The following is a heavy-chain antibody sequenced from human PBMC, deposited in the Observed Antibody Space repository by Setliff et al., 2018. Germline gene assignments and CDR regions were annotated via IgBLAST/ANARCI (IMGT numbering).Heavy chain of an antibody. CDR2: IYYSGST. V-gene: IGHV4-59*01. D-gene: IGHD3-16*02. J-gene: IGHJ4*02. CDR1: GGSISSYY. Sequence: PSETLSLTCTVSGGSISSYYWSWIRQPPGKGLEWIGYIYYSGSTNYNPSLKSRVTISVDTSKIQFSLKLSSVTAADTAVYYCARESPLDDYVWGSYRSYYFDYWGQGTLVTVSS. CDR3: ARESPLDDYVWGSYRSYYFDY.